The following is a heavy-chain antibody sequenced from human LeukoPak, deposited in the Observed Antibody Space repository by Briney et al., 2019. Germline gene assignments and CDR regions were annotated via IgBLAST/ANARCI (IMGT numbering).Heavy chain of an antibody. CDR3: AKLGVSGYFDY. CDR2: ISAYNGNT. CDR1: GYTFTTYG. V-gene: IGHV1-18*04. D-gene: IGHD1-26*01. Sequence: ASVKVSCKASGYTFTTYGITWVRQAPGQGLEWMGWISAYNGNTNYAQKFQGRVTMTTDTSTTTAYMELRSLRSDDTAVYYCAKLGVSGYFDYWGQGGLVTVSS. J-gene: IGHJ4*02.